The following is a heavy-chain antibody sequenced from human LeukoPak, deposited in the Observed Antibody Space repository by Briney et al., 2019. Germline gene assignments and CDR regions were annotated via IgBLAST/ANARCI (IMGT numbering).Heavy chain of an antibody. J-gene: IGHJ4*02. Sequence: GGSLRLSCAASGFTFSSYEVNWVRQAPGKGLEWVSYISSSGSIIHYADFVKGRFTISRDNAKNTLYLQMNSLRAEDTAVYYCARGLSGYSSSLGYWGQGTLVTVSS. CDR2: ISSSGSII. CDR1: GFTFSSYE. V-gene: IGHV3-48*03. CDR3: ARGLSGYSSSLGY. D-gene: IGHD6-6*01.